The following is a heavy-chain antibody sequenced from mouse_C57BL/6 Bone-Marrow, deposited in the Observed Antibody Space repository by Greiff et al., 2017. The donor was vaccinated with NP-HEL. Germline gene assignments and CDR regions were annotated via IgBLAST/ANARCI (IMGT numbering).Heavy chain of an antibody. CDR1: GYTFTSYT. D-gene: IGHD1-1*01. J-gene: IGHJ3*01. Sequence: VQLVESGAELARPGASVKMSCKASGYTFTSYTMHWVKQRPGQGLEWIGYINPSSGYTKYNQKFKDKATLTADKSSSTAYMQLSSLTSADSAVYYCARLGYYYGSSPWFAYWGQGTLVTVSA. CDR3: ARLGYYYGSSPWFAY. CDR2: INPSSGYT. V-gene: IGHV1-4*01.